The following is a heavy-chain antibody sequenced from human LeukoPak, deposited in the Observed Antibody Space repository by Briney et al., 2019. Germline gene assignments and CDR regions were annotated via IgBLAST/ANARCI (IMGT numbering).Heavy chain of an antibody. J-gene: IGHJ6*02. CDR3: ARAGAGALLMWFLGDGMDV. CDR2: ISTGTGDT. D-gene: IGHD1-26*01. CDR1: GYMFTTYG. Sequence: ASVKVSCKASGYMFTTYGISWVRQAPGQGLEWMGWISTGTGDTNYAQKFQDRVTMTIDTSANTAHMELRSLRSDDTAVYYCARAGAGALLMWFLGDGMDVWGQGTTVTVSS. V-gene: IGHV1-18*01.